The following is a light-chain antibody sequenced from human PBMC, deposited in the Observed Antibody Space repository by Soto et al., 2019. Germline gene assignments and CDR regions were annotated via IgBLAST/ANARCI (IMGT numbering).Light chain of an antibody. V-gene: IGKV3-11*01. Sequence: EIVLTQSPATLSLAPGERATLSCRASQSVSSYLAWYQQKPGQAPRLLIYDASNRATGTPARFSGSGSGTDFPLTISSLEPEDFAVYYCQQRSNWPPLYTFGQGTKLESK. CDR3: QQRSNWPPLYT. CDR2: DAS. J-gene: IGKJ2*01. CDR1: QSVSSY.